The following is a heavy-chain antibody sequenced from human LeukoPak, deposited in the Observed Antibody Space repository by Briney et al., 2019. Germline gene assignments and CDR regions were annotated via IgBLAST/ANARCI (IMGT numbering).Heavy chain of an antibody. CDR1: GYSFTSYW. J-gene: IGHJ1*01. V-gene: IGHV5-51*01. Sequence: GESLKISCKGSGYSFTSYWIGWVRQMPGKGLEWMGIIYPGDSDTRYSPSFQGQVTISADKSISTAYLQWSSLKASDTAMSYCARPHQGADSSSWDGNFQHWGQGTLVTVSS. CDR2: IYPGDSDT. D-gene: IGHD6-13*01. CDR3: ARPHQGADSSSWDGNFQH.